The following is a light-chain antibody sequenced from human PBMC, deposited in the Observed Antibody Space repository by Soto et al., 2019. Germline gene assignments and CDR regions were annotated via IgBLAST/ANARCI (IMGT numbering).Light chain of an antibody. CDR1: QSVSSN. CDR3: QQYNNWPPYT. Sequence: EIVMTQSPATLSVSPGERATLSCRASQSVSSNLAWYQQKPGQAPRLLICGASTRATGIPARVSGSGSGTAYTLTISSLQSEDFAVYYCQQYNNWPPYTFGQGTKLEIK. J-gene: IGKJ2*01. V-gene: IGKV3-15*01. CDR2: GAS.